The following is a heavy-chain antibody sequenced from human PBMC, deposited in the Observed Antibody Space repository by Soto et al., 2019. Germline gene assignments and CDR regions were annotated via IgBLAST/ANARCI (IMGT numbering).Heavy chain of an antibody. J-gene: IGHJ4*02. V-gene: IGHV3-11*01. CDR2: ISKTASTV. CDR3: ARPNWNSRGGVLNL. D-gene: IGHD1-7*01. Sequence: ESGGDLVKPGGSLRLSCAASGFTLGDFYMTWIRQAPGMGLEWISYISKTASTVYYADSVKGRFSISRVNAKNSLYLQMDSLRVEDTAVYYCARPNWNSRGGVLNLRGRGTLVIVSS. CDR1: GFTLGDFY.